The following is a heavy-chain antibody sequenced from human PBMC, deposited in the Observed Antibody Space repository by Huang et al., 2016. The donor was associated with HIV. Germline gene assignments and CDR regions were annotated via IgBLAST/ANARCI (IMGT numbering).Heavy chain of an antibody. CDR1: GGSFRSYA. Sequence: QVQLVQSGAEVKKPGSSVRVSCEASGGSFRSYATNWVRQAPGQGLEWMGGISPIVGTPNYAQKFQGRVTITADESTSTAYMELSSLRSDDTAVYYCARDRKYDNAWYWFDPWGQGTLVTVSS. CDR3: ARDRKYDNAWYWFDP. V-gene: IGHV1-69*01. CDR2: ISPIVGTP. D-gene: IGHD1-1*01. J-gene: IGHJ5*02.